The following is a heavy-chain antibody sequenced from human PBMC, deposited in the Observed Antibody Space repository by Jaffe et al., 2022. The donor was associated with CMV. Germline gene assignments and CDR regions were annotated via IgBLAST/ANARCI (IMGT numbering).Heavy chain of an antibody. Sequence: QVQLQESGPGLVKPSETLSLTCTVSGGSISSYYWSWIRQPPGKGLEWIGYIYYSGSTNYNPSLKSRVTISVDTSKNQFSLKLSSVTAADTAVYYCARLLTTRMGDAFDIWGQGTMVTVSS. V-gene: IGHV4-59*01. D-gene: IGHD1-1*01. CDR3: ARLLTTRMGDAFDI. CDR2: IYYSGST. CDR1: GGSISSYY. J-gene: IGHJ3*02.